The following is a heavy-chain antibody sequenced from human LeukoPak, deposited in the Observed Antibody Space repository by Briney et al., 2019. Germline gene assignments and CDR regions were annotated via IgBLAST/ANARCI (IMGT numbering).Heavy chain of an antibody. D-gene: IGHD2-2*01. CDR1: GFVFSTYG. CDR2: IRFDGGNE. Sequence: GGSLRLSCAASGFVFSTYGMDWVRQAPGKGLEWVAYIRFDGGNEHYADSVKGRFTISRDNSKNTLYLQMNSLRIDDTAVYYCAKVLAGTCLTSSCPPDFWGQGTLVTVSS. CDR3: AKVLAGTCLTSSCPPDF. V-gene: IGHV3-30*02. J-gene: IGHJ4*02.